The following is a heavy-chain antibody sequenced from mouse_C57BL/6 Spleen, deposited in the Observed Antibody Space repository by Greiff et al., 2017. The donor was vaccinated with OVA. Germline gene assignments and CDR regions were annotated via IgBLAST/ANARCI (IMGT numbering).Heavy chain of an antibody. CDR2: IRSKSNNYAT. D-gene: IGHD1-1*01. CDR3: VSGLLRSWFAY. J-gene: IGHJ3*01. V-gene: IGHV10-1*01. CDR1: GFSFNTYA. Sequence: EVQLVESGGGLVQPKGSLKLSCAASGFSFNTYAMNWVRQAPGKGLEWVARIRSKSNNYATYYADSVKDRFTISRDDSESMLYLQMNNLKTEDTAMYYCVSGLLRSWFAYWGQGTLVTVSA.